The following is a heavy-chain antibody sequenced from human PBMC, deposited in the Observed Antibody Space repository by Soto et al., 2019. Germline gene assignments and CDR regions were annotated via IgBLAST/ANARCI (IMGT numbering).Heavy chain of an antibody. V-gene: IGHV2-26*01. J-gene: IGHJ6*02. D-gene: IGHD4-17*01. CDR1: GFSLTNGRMG. CDR2: FFSDAER. CDR3: ARMDGDYNYYGLDV. Sequence: QVTLKESGPVLVKPTETLTLTCSVSGFSLTNGRMGVSWIRQPPGKALEWLAHFFSDAERSYSTSMQSRINMYQDSSGSQVVLTMTNMAPADTATYFCARMDGDYNYYGLDVWGHGIAVTVSS.